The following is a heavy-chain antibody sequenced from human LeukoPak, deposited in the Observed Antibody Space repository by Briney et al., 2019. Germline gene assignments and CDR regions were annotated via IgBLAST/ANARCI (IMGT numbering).Heavy chain of an antibody. Sequence: GASVKVSCKASGYTFTSYAMNWVRQAPGQGLEWMGWINTNTGNPTYAQGFTGRFVFSLDTSVSTAYLQISSLKAEDTAVYYCARDRIVGASDAFDIWGQGTIVTVSS. J-gene: IGHJ3*02. CDR1: GYTFTSYA. CDR3: ARDRIVGASDAFDI. V-gene: IGHV7-4-1*02. D-gene: IGHD1-26*01. CDR2: INTNTGNP.